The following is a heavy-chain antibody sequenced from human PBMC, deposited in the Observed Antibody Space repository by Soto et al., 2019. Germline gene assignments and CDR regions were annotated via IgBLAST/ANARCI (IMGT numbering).Heavy chain of an antibody. V-gene: IGHV3-7*01. J-gene: IGHJ6*03. Sequence: GGSLRLSCAASGFTFSSYWMSWVRQAPGKGLEWVANIKQDGSEKYYVDSVKGRFTISRDNAKNSLYLQMNSLRAEDTAVYYCARYPYYYGSGSYRDRYYYYYMDVWGKGTTVTVSS. CDR2: IKQDGSEK. CDR3: ARYPYYYGSGSYRDRYYYYYMDV. D-gene: IGHD3-10*01. CDR1: GFTFSSYW.